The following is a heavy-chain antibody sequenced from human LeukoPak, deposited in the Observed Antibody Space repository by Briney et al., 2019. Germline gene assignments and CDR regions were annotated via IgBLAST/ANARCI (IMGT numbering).Heavy chain of an antibody. CDR2: VYSGGST. CDR1: GFTVSRNY. D-gene: IGHD3-9*01. J-gene: IGHJ4*02. V-gene: IGHV3-66*01. Sequence: GGSLRLSCAASGFTVSRNYMSWVRQAPGQGLEWVSVVYSGGSTYYADSVKGRFTISRDNSKNTLYLQMNSLRAEDTAVYYCAGASYYDILTGYSRSDYWGQGTLVTVSS. CDR3: AGASYYDILTGYSRSDY.